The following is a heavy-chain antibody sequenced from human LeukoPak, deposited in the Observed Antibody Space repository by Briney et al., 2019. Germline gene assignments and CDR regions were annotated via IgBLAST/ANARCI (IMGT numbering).Heavy chain of an antibody. D-gene: IGHD3-9*01. CDR1: GYTFTSYG. Sequence: ASVKVSCKASGYTFTSYGISWVRQAPGQGLEWMGWISAYNGNTNYAQKLQGRVTMTTDTSTSTAYMELRSLRSDDTAVYYCARGAKYYDILTGYRGTLALDYWGQGTLVTVSS. CDR2: ISAYNGNT. V-gene: IGHV1-18*04. CDR3: ARGAKYYDILTGYRGTLALDY. J-gene: IGHJ4*02.